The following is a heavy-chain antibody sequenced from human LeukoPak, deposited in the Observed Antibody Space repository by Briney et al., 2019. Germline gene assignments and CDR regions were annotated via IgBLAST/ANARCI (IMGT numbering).Heavy chain of an antibody. CDR2: IYYSGST. V-gene: IGHV4-59*12. CDR1: GGSISSYY. D-gene: IGHD1-26*01. J-gene: IGHJ4*02. Sequence: SETLSLTCTVSGGSISSYYWSWIRQPPGKELEWIGYIYYSGSTNYNPSLKSRVAISVDTSKNRFSLKLSSVTAADTAVYYCARGVGATPLYYFDYWGQGTLVTVSS. CDR3: ARGVGATPLYYFDY.